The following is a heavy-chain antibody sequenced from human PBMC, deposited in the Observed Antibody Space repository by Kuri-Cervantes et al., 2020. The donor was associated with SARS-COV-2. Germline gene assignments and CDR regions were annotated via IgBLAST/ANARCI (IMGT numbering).Heavy chain of an antibody. V-gene: IGHV3-21*01. CDR1: GFTFSSYS. CDR2: ISSSSSYI. J-gene: IGHJ4*02. D-gene: IGHD1-1*01. Sequence: GRSLKISCAASGFTFSSYSMNWVRQAPGKGLEWVSSISSSSSYINYADSVKGRFTISRDNAKNSLYLQMNSLRAEDTAVYYCVRDGDHWNFDYWGQGTLVTVSS. CDR3: VRDGDHWNFDY.